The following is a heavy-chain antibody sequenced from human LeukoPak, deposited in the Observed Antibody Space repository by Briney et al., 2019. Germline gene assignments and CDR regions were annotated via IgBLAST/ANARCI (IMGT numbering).Heavy chain of an antibody. V-gene: IGHV3-7*01. CDR3: ARGFQRGDSPV. D-gene: IGHD2-21*02. CDR1: GFTFSAYS. J-gene: IGHJ4*02. CDR2: IKKDGSEK. Sequence: GESLRLSCAPSGFTFSAYSLSWVRQAPGKGLEWVAKIKKDGSEKDYVDSVKGRFTISRDNAKGSLYLQLNSLRAEDTAVYYCARGFQRGDSPVWCQGTLVTVSS.